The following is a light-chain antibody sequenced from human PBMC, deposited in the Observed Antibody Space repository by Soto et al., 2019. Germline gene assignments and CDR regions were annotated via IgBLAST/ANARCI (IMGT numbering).Light chain of an antibody. CDR2: RNN. V-gene: IGLV1-47*01. J-gene: IGLJ2*01. CDR1: SSNIGSNY. CDR3: AAWDDSLSGVV. Sequence: QSVLTQPPSASGTPGQRVTISCSGRSSNIGSNYVYWYQQLPGTAPKLLIYRNNQRPSGVPDRFSGSKSGTLASLAISGLRSEDEADYYCAAWDDSLSGVVFGGGTKLTVL.